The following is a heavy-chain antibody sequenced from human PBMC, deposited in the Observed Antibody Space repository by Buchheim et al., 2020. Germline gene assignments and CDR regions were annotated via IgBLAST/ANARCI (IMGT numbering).Heavy chain of an antibody. V-gene: IGHV3-48*04. J-gene: IGHJ4*02. CDR3: ARDDSWSFDY. D-gene: IGHD3-3*01. CDR1: GFTFSEYS. Sequence: EVQLVESGGGLIQPGGSLRLSCSASGFTFSEYSMNWVRQAPGKGLEWISRIRTASGSYSDSVKGRFTISRDNAKTSLYLQMNSLRVEDTAVYFCARDDSWSFDYWGQG. CDR2: IRTASG.